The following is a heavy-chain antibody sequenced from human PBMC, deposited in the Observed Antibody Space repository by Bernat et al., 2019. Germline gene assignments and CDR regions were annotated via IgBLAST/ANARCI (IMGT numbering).Heavy chain of an antibody. Sequence: QVQLAQPGAEVKKPGASVKVSCKASGYIFTDYFIQWVRQAPGQGLEWMGRINSDTGVTTYTQKLKGRVTMTRDTSISTAYMELSSLTSDDTAVYYCARDLASTAFWEFDYWGRGTQVTVSS. CDR1: GYIFTDYF. CDR3: ARDLASTAFWEFDY. J-gene: IGHJ4*02. D-gene: IGHD2-21*02. V-gene: IGHV1-2*06. CDR2: INSDTGVT.